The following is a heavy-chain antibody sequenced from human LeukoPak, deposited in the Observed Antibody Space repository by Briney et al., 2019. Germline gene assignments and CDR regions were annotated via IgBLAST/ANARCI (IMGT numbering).Heavy chain of an antibody. CDR2: ISYDGSNK. CDR3: ATQKSLWFGEPIDY. J-gene: IGHJ4*02. D-gene: IGHD3-10*01. Sequence: GGSLRLSCAASGFTFRTYTVHWVRQAPGKGLEWVAVISYDGSNKYYADSVKGRFTISRDNSKNTLYLQMNSLRTEDMAVYYCATQKSLWFGEPIDYWGKGTLVTVSS. CDR1: GFTFRTYT. V-gene: IGHV3-30-3*01.